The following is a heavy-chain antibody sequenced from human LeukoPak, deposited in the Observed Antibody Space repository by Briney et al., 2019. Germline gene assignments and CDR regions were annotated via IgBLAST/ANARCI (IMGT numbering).Heavy chain of an antibody. V-gene: IGHV3-30-3*01. CDR3: AKDGDRGYEYYFDY. Sequence: GGSLRLSCAASGFTFSSYAMHWVRQAPGKGLEWVAVISYDGSNKYYADSVKGRFTISRDNSKNSLYLQMNSLRTEDTALYYCAKDGDRGYEYYFDYWGQGTLVTVSS. J-gene: IGHJ4*02. CDR2: ISYDGSNK. D-gene: IGHD5-12*01. CDR1: GFTFSSYA.